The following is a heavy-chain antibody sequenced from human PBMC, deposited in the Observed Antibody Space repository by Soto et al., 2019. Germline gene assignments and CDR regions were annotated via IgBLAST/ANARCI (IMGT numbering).Heavy chain of an antibody. CDR1: GFPFIRYS. D-gene: IGHD3-22*01. CDR2: ISSSSSTI. J-gene: IGHJ3*02. V-gene: IGHV3-48*02. CDR3: ARDHHYYDSSGFDALDI. Sequence: VPLRLSFSASGFPFIRYSMNWVRPAPGKGLEWVSYISSSSSTIYYADSVKGRFTISRDNAKNSLYLQMNSLRDEDTAVYYCARDHHYYDSSGFDALDIWGQGTMVTV.